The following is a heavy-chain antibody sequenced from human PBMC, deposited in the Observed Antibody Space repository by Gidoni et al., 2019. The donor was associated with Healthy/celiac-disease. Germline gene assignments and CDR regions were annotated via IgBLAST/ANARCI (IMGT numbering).Heavy chain of an antibody. D-gene: IGHD4-17*01. J-gene: IGHJ4*02. CDR2: INPNSGGT. CDR1: GYTFTGYY. V-gene: IGHV1-2*02. Sequence: QVQLVQSGAEVKKPGASVKVSCKASGYTFTGYYMHWVRQAPGQGLEWMGWINPNSGGTNYAQKFKGRVTLTRDTSISTASMELSRLRSDDTALYYCASCYGDYPWERGCEGHFDYWGQGTLVTVSS. CDR3: ASCYGDYPWERGCEGHFDY.